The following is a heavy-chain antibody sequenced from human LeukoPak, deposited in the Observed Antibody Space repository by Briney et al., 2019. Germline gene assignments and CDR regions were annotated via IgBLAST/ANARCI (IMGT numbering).Heavy chain of an antibody. J-gene: IGHJ4*02. D-gene: IGHD2-2*01. CDR2: MNPKSGDT. V-gene: IGHV1-2*02. CDR3: ARDVVVPAANFGYYFDY. Sequence: ASVKVSCKASGYTFTDYYLHWLRQAPGQGLEWMGWMNPKSGDTHYAQKLQGRVTMTTDTSTSTAYMELRSLRSDDTAVYYCARDVVVPAANFGYYFDYWGQGTLVTVSS. CDR1: GYTFTDYY.